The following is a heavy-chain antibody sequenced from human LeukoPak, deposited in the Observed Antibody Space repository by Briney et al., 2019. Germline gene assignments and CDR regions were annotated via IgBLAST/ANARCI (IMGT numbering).Heavy chain of an antibody. Sequence: SETLSLTCTVSGGSISSSSYYWGWIRQPPGKGLEWIGSIYYSGSTYYNPSLKSRVTVSVDTSKNQFSLKLSSVTAADTAMYYCARVSRGNSVGGDYWGQGTLVTVSS. CDR3: ARVSRGNSVGGDY. V-gene: IGHV4-39*07. J-gene: IGHJ4*02. CDR2: IYYSGST. CDR1: GGSISSSSYY. D-gene: IGHD4-23*01.